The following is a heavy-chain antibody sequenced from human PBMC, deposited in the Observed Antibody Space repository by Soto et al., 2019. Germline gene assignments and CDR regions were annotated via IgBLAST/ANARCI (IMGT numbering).Heavy chain of an antibody. Sequence: LSLTCAVSGGSISSGGYSWSLIRQPPGKGLEWIGYIYHSGSTYYNPSLKSRVTISVDKSKNQFSLKLSSVTAADTAVYYCARVSGSYYYGMDVWGQGTTVT. V-gene: IGHV4-30-2*01. CDR2: IYHSGST. CDR1: GGSISSGGYS. CDR3: ARVSGSYYYGMDV. J-gene: IGHJ6*02.